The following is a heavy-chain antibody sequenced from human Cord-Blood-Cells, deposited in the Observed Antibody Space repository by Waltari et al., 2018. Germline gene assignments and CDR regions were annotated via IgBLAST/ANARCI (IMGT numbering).Heavy chain of an antibody. CDR1: GGSISSYY. CDR3: AGWFRELLDY. CDR2: IYYSGST. J-gene: IGHJ4*02. V-gene: IGHV4-59*08. D-gene: IGHD3-10*01. Sequence: QVQLQESGPGLVKPSETLSLTCTVSGGSISSYYWSWIRQPPGKGLEWIGYIYYSGSTNYNPSLKSRVTISVDTSKNQFSLKLSSVTAADTAVYYCAGWFRELLDYWGQGTLVTVSS.